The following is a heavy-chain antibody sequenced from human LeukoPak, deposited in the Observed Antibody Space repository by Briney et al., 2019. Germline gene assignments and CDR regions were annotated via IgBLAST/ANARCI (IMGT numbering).Heavy chain of an antibody. V-gene: IGHV3-30*03. CDR1: GFTFSNYG. CDR2: ISYDGNNK. D-gene: IGHD4-11*01. J-gene: IGHJ4*02. Sequence: GRSLRLSCAASGFTFSNYGVHWVRQAPGKGLEWVAIISYDGNNKFYADSVRGRFTISRDNSKNTLYLQVNSLRPEDTAVYYCAIMTTVFHYWGQGTLVTVSS. CDR3: AIMTTVFHY.